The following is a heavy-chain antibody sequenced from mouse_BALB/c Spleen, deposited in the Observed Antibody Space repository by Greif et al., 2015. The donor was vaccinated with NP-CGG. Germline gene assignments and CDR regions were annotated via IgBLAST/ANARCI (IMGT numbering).Heavy chain of an antibody. V-gene: IGHV7-1*02. Sequence: EVMLVESGGGLVQPGGSLRLSCATSGFTFSDFYMEWVRQPPGKRLEWIAASRNKANDYTTEYSASVKGRFIVSRDTSQSILYLRMNALRAEDTAIYYCARDGNYWYFDVWGAGTTVTVSS. CDR3: ARDGNYWYFDV. J-gene: IGHJ1*01. CDR1: GFTFSDFY. CDR2: SRNKANDYTT.